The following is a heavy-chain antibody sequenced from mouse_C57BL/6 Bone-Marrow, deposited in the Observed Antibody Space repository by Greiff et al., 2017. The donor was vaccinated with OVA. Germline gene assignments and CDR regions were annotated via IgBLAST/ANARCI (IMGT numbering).Heavy chain of an antibody. CDR1: GFSLSTSGMG. J-gene: IGHJ4*01. CDR2: IYWDDDK. V-gene: IGHV8-12*01. D-gene: IGHD1-1*01. Sequence: QVQLKESGPGILQSSQTLSLTCSFSGFSLSTSGMGVSWIRQPSGKGLEWLAHIYWDDDKRYNPSLKSQLTISTDTSRNQVFLKITSVDTADTATDYCARRALTTVYAMDYWGQGTSVTVSS. CDR3: ARRALTTVYAMDY.